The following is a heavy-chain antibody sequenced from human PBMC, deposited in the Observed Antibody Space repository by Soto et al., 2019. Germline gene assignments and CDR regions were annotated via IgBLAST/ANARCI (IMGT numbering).Heavy chain of an antibody. CDR1: GYTFTNFG. CDR3: ARDGDISPLWFDY. CDR2: ISAYNGNT. D-gene: IGHD3-9*01. Sequence: ASVKVSCKASGYTFTNFGSIWVRQAPGQGLEWMGWISAYNGNTNYAQNFQGRVTMTTDTSTSTAYMELRSLRSDDTAVYYCARDGDISPLWFDYWGQGTLVTVSS. V-gene: IGHV1-18*01. J-gene: IGHJ4*02.